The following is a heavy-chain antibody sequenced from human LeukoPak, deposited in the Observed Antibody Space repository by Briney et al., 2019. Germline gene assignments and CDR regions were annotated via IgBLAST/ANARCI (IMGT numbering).Heavy chain of an antibody. V-gene: IGHV3-48*01. D-gene: IGHD5-12*01. CDR2: IRSTGDT. J-gene: IGHJ5*02. Sequence: GGTLRLSCAASGFIFSQYSINWVRQAPGKGLEWVSHIRSTGDTFYADSVKGRFTISRDNARNSLYLQMNSLRAEDTAMYYCARDAGNSGYGCDLWGQGTLVTVSS. CDR1: GFIFSQYS. CDR3: ARDAGNSGYGCDL.